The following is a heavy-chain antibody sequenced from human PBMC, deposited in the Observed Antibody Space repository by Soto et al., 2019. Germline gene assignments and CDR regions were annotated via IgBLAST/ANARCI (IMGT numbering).Heavy chain of an antibody. J-gene: IGHJ4*02. V-gene: IGHV3-23*05. D-gene: IGHD3-22*01. CDR1: GFTFSSYA. CDR2: IYSSGST. CDR3: VRTNSRGEWAAWY. Sequence: EVQLLESGGGLVQPGGSLRLSCAASGFTFSSYAMSWVRQAPGKGLEWIGYIYSSGSTNYNPSFKSRVTISVDTSKNQFSLNMASVTAADTAVYYCVRTNSRGEWAAWYWGQGTLVTVSS.